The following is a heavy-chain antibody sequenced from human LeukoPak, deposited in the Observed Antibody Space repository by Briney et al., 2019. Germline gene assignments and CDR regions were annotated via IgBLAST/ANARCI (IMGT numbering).Heavy chain of an antibody. V-gene: IGHV3-74*01. J-gene: IGHJ6*02. CDR1: GFTFSSYW. CDR2: IHFDGSSA. Sequence: GGSLRLSCAASGFTFSSYWMHWVRQAPGKGLVWFSRIHFDGSSANYADSARGRFTISRDNSKNTLYLQMHSLRAEDTAVYYCAKAQGYCGGVTCQYGLDVWGQGTTVTVSS. D-gene: IGHD2-15*01. CDR3: AKAQGYCGGVTCQYGLDV.